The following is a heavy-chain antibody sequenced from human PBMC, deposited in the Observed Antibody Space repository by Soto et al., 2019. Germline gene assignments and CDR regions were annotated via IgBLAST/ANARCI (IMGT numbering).Heavy chain of an antibody. D-gene: IGHD2-21*01. CDR1: GGSFTSNNW. V-gene: IGHV4-4*02. Sequence: SETLSLTCAVSGGSFTSNNWWTWVRQPPGQGLEWIGEIYRTGSTYYNPSLKSRVTISVDTSKNQFSLKLSSVTAADTAVYYCARVRSPSGDSFDYWGQGTLVTVSS. CDR2: IYRTGST. CDR3: ARVRSPSGDSFDY. J-gene: IGHJ4*02.